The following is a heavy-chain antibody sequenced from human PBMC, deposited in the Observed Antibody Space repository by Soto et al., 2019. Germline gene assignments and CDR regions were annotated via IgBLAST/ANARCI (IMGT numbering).Heavy chain of an antibody. Sequence: QVPLMESGGGVVQPGRSLRLSCAASGFTFSSHGMHWVRQAPGKGLEWVAVIWYDGSKTYYVDSVKGRFTISRDNSKNTLYLQMNSLRAEDTAVYYCARYTGVAAAAYFESWGQGTLVTVSS. CDR1: GFTFSSHG. J-gene: IGHJ4*02. D-gene: IGHD6-13*01. CDR2: IWYDGSKT. V-gene: IGHV3-33*01. CDR3: ARYTGVAAAAYFES.